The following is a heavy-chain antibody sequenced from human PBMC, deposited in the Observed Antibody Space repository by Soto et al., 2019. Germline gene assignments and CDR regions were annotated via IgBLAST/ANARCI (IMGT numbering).Heavy chain of an antibody. D-gene: IGHD3-10*01. V-gene: IGHV4-30-4*01. Sequence: PSETLSLTCTVSGGSISSGDYYWNWIRQPPGKGLEWIGYIDYSGSTYYNPSLKRRISISVDTSKNQFSLKLSSVTAADTAVYYCARGVIEFGELLFPNYNGMDVWGQGTTVTVSS. CDR2: IDYSGST. CDR3: ARGVIEFGELLFPNYNGMDV. CDR1: GGSISSGDYY. J-gene: IGHJ6*02.